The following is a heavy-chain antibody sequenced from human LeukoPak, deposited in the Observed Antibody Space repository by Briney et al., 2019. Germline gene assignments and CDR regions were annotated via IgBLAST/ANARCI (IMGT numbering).Heavy chain of an antibody. Sequence: SETLSLTCTVPGGSISSSSYYWGWVRQPPGKGLEWIGSIYYSGSTYYNPSLKSRVTISVDTSKNQFSLKLSSVTAADTAVYYCARHAWGQQLTRGWGQGTLVTVSS. CDR2: IYYSGST. CDR1: GGSISSSSYY. D-gene: IGHD6-13*01. CDR3: ARHAWGQQLTRG. J-gene: IGHJ4*02. V-gene: IGHV4-39*01.